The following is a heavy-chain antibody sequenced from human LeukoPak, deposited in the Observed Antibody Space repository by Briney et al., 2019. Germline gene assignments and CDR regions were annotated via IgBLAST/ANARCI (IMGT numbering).Heavy chain of an antibody. D-gene: IGHD3-10*01. J-gene: IGHJ6*02. CDR2: INPNSGGT. Sequence: ASVKVSCKASGYTFTGYYMHWVRQAPGQGLEWMGWINPNSGGTNYAQKLQGRVTMTRDTSISTAYMELSRLRSDDTAVYYCARVLVRSHYYYYGMDVWGQGTTVTVSS. V-gene: IGHV1-2*02. CDR1: GYTFTGYY. CDR3: ARVLVRSHYYYYGMDV.